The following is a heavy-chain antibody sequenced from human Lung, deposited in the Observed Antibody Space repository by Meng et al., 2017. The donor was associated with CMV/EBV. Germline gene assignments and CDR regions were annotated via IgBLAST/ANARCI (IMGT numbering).Heavy chain of an antibody. D-gene: IGHD3-16*01. CDR2: IIPMYGAT. Sequence: SXXVSXKASGGTFSSYTVNWARQAPGQGLEWMGRIIPMYGATNYTQKFQGRVTITTDESTSTAYMELSSLRSEDTAVYYCAREPEATYPEYDGYYFDDSGQGXLVTVSS. J-gene: IGHJ4*01. CDR3: AREPEATYPEYDGYYFDD. CDR1: GGTFSSYT. V-gene: IGHV1-69*05.